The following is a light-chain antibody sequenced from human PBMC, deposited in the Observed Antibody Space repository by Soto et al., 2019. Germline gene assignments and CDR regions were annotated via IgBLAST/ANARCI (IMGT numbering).Light chain of an antibody. V-gene: IGLV1-47*01. CDR3: AAWDDSLSVYYV. J-gene: IGLJ1*01. CDR2: RNN. Sequence: QSVLTQPPSASGTPGQRVTISCSGSSSNFGSNYVYWYQQLPGTAPKLLIYRNNQRPSGVPDRFSGSKSGTSASLAISGLRSEDEADYYCAAWDDSLSVYYVFGNGTKVTVL. CDR1: SSNFGSNY.